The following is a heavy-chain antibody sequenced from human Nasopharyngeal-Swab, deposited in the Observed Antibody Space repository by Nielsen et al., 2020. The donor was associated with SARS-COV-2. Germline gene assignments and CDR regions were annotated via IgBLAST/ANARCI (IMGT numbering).Heavy chain of an antibody. D-gene: IGHD2-2*01. CDR2: IHHRGST. Sequence: PVRRTDIHHRGSTNYNPSLKSRVTISVDTSKNQFSLKLSSVTAADTAVYYCARGLSGIVPSPILGLGPYYSYYYMDVWGKGTTVTVSS. CDR3: ARGLSGIVPSPILGLGPYYSYYYMDV. J-gene: IGHJ6*03. V-gene: IGHV4-34*01.